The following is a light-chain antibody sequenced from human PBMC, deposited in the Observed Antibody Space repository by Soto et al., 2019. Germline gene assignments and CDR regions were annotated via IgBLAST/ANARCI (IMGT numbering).Light chain of an antibody. CDR3: QQVNSYPIT. V-gene: IGKV1-17*01. Sequence: DIQMTQSPSSLSASVGDRVTITCRASQSISNHLNWYQQKPGKAPKLLIYSTSTLQSGVPSRFSGSESGTEFTLTITSLQPEDFATYYCQQVNSYPITFGQGTRLEI. CDR1: QSISNH. CDR2: STS. J-gene: IGKJ5*01.